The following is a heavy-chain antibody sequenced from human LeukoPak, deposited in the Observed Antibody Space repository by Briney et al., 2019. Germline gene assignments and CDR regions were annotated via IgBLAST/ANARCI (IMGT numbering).Heavy chain of an antibody. D-gene: IGHD7-27*01. CDR1: GFTFSSYA. CDR3: ARDLAGDPADY. Sequence: GGSLRLSCAASGFTFSSYAMHWVRQAPGKGLEWVAVISYDGSNKYYADSVKGRFTISRDNSKNTLYLQMNSLRAEDTAVYYCARDLAGDPADYWGQGTLVTVSS. CDR2: ISYDGSNK. V-gene: IGHV3-30-3*01. J-gene: IGHJ4*02.